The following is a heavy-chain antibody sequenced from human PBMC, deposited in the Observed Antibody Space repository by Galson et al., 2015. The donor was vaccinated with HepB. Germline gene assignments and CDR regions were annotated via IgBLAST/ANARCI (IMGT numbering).Heavy chain of an antibody. Sequence: LRLSCAASGFPFSSYAMHWVRQAPGKGLEWVAVISYDGSNKYYADSVKGRFTISRDNSKNTLYLQMNSLRAEDTAVYYCARDSAVAGPFGYWGQGTLVTVSS. CDR1: GFPFSSYA. CDR3: ARDSAVAGPFGY. J-gene: IGHJ4*02. D-gene: IGHD6-19*01. CDR2: ISYDGSNK. V-gene: IGHV3-30*04.